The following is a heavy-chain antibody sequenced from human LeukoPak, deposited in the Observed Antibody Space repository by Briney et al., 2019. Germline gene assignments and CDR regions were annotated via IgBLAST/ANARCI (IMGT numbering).Heavy chain of an antibody. J-gene: IGHJ4*02. CDR3: ARRGDSSSWLSTSDY. D-gene: IGHD6-13*01. V-gene: IGHV3-30*02. Sequence: QSGGSLRLSCVASGFTFSNYDMHWVRQAPGMGLEWVAFIRYDGSDKYYADSVKGRFTISRDNSKNTLYLLMNSLRAEDSAVYYCARRGDSSSWLSTSDYWGQGTLVTVSS. CDR1: GFTFSNYD. CDR2: IRYDGSDK.